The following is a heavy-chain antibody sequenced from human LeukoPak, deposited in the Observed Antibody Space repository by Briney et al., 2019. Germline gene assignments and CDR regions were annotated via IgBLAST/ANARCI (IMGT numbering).Heavy chain of an antibody. CDR1: GFTFSSFG. CDR3: ARDIELST. V-gene: IGHV3-30*03. CDR2: ISYDGYTK. J-gene: IGHJ3*01. Sequence: GRSLRLSCAASGFTFSSFGMHWVRQAPGKGLEWVAAISYDGYTKYYVDSVKGRFTISRDNSKNTLYLQMDSLRAEDTAIFYCARDIELSTWGPGTMVTVSS. D-gene: IGHD3-16*02.